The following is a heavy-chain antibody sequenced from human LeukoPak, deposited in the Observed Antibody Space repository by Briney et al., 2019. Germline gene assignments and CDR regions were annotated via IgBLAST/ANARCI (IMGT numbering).Heavy chain of an antibody. D-gene: IGHD6-19*01. CDR1: GFTFSNSA. CDR3: AKGIYSSGWSYFDY. CDR2: LSGSGITT. J-gene: IGHJ4*01. Sequence: GGSLRLSCAASGFTFSNSAMSWVRQAPGKGLEWVSTLSGSGITTYYADSVKGRFTISRDNSKNTLYLQMNSLRAEDTAVYYCAKGIYSSGWSYFDYWGHGALVTVSS. V-gene: IGHV3-23*01.